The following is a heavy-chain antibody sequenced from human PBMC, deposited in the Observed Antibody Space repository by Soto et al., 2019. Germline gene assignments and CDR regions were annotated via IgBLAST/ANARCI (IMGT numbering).Heavy chain of an antibody. CDR1: GFTFSSYA. J-gene: IGHJ6*01. D-gene: IGHD6-13*01. CDR2: ISYDGSNK. Sequence: GGSLRLSCAASGFTFSSYAMHWVRQAPGKGLEWVAVISYDGSNKYYADSVKGRFTISRDNSKNTLYLQMNSLRAEDTAVYYCAREMGEQQLANSYYYYGMDVWGQGITVTVSS. CDR3: AREMGEQQLANSYYYYGMDV. V-gene: IGHV3-30-3*01.